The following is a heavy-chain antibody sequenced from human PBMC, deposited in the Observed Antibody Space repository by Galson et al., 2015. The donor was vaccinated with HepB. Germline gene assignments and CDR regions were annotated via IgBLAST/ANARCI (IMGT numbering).Heavy chain of an antibody. J-gene: IGHJ6*02. CDR3: AKGGWLLPPYYYGMDV. CDR1: AFTFSSYA. CDR2: ISDSGGST. Sequence: SLRLSCAASAFTFSSYAMSWVRQAPGKGLEWVSSISDSGGSTYYADSVKGRFTISRDNSKNTLYLQMNSLRAEDTAVYYCAKGGWLLPPYYYGMDVWGQGTTVTVSS. D-gene: IGHD2-21*02. V-gene: IGHV3-23*01.